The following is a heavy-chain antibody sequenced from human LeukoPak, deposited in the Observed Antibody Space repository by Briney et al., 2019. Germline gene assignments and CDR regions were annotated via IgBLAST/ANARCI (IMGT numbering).Heavy chain of an antibody. J-gene: IGHJ4*02. CDR2: IYPGDSDT. CDR1: GYSFNSYW. D-gene: IGHD2/OR15-2a*01. Sequence: KVSFKGSGYSFNSYWIGWVRQMPGKGLEWMGIIYPGDSDTRYSPSFQGQVIISVDKSINTAYLQWSSLKASDTAMYYCARGNTVASFDYWGQGTLVTVSS. CDR3: ARGNTVASFDY. V-gene: IGHV5-51*01.